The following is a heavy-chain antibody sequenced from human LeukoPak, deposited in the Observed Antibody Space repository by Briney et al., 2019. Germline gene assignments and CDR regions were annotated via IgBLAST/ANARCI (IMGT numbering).Heavy chain of an antibody. D-gene: IGHD3-22*01. CDR3: ARDPEVSIYDSSGYYYLSFVDP. V-gene: IGHV3-11*01. CDR1: GFTFSDYY. Sequence: GGSLRLSCAASGFTFSDYYMSWIRQAPGKGLEWVSYISSSGSTIYYADSVKGRFTISRDNATNSLYLQMNSLRAEDTAVYYCARDPEVSIYDSSGYYYLSFVDPWGQGTLVTVSS. CDR2: ISSSGSTI. J-gene: IGHJ5*02.